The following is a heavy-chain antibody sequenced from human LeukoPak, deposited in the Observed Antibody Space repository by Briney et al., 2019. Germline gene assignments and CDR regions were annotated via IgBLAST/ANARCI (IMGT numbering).Heavy chain of an antibody. J-gene: IGHJ5*02. D-gene: IGHD1-26*01. CDR1: GYTFTSYG. V-gene: IGHV1-18*01. Sequence: GASVKVSCKASGYTFTSYGINWVRQAPGQGHEWMGWISAYNGNTNYAQNLQGRVTMTTDTSTSTAYMELRSLRSDDTAVYFCARDQGGSYYWFDPWGQGTLVTVSS. CDR3: ARDQGGSYYWFDP. CDR2: ISAYNGNT.